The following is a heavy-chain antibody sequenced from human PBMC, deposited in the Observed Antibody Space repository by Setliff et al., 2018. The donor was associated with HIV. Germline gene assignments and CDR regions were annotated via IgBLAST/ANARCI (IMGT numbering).Heavy chain of an antibody. V-gene: IGHV1-3*01. J-gene: IGHJ3*02. CDR2: INAGNGNT. CDR1: GYSFTSYT. CDR3: ARLSSAAMWGGGAFDI. Sequence: GASVKVSCKASGYSFTSYTIHWVRQAPGQRLEWMGWINAGNGNTKYSQKFRGRVTFTRDTSASTAYMELGGLGFEDTAVYYCARLSSAAMWGGGAFDIWGQGTMVTVSS. D-gene: IGHD2-2*01.